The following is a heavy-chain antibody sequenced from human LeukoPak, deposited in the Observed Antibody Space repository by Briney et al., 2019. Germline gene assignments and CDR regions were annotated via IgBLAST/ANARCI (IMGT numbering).Heavy chain of an antibody. V-gene: IGHV3-30-3*01. CDR3: AGGGGSSWYFDY. J-gene: IGHJ4*02. CDR2: ISYDGSNK. Sequence: GGSLRLSCAASGFTFSSYAMHWVRQAPGKGLEWVAVISYDGSNKYYADSVKGRFTISRDNSKNTLYLQMNSLRAEDTAVYYCAGGGGSSWYFDYWGQGTLVTVSS. D-gene: IGHD6-13*01. CDR1: GFTFSSYA.